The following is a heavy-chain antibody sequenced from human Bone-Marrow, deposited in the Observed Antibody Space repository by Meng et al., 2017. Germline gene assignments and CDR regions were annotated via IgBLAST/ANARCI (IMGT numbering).Heavy chain of an antibody. CDR3: ARGRDGYALGAYFQH. V-gene: IGHV4-34*01. CDR2: INHSGST. Sequence: QVQLQHAGAGLLKPADPLSLTCAVYGGTFSGYYWSWIRQPPGKGLEWIGEINHSGSTNYNPSLKSRVTISVDTSKNQFSLKLSSVTAADTAVYYCARGRDGYALGAYFQHWGQGTLVTVSS. CDR1: GGTFSGYY. D-gene: IGHD5-24*01. J-gene: IGHJ1*01.